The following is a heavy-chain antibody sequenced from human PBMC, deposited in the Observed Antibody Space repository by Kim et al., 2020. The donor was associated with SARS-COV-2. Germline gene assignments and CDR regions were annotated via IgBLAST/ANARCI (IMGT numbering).Heavy chain of an antibody. J-gene: IGHJ4*02. CDR2: QDGSGK. Sequence: QDGSGKFYVDSVKARFTISRDNAKNSLYLQMNSLRVEDTAVYYCVRSIDYWGQGTLVAVSS. CDR3: VRSIDY. V-gene: IGHV3-7*04.